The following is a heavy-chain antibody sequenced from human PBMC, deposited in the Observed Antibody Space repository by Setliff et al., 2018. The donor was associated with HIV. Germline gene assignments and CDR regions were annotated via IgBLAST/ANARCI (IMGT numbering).Heavy chain of an antibody. J-gene: IGHJ4*02. V-gene: IGHV4-34*01. CDR1: GGPLSGYF. CDR3: VRLEKLDDISYFDY. D-gene: IGHD3-3*02. Sequence: KASETLSLTCAVYGGPLSGYFWSWIRQSPGKGLEWIGEISFSGTTNYNPSLKSRVTISIDTSKEWFSLQLTSVTRADTATYYCVRLEKLDDISYFDYWGQGTLVTVSS. CDR2: ISFSGTT.